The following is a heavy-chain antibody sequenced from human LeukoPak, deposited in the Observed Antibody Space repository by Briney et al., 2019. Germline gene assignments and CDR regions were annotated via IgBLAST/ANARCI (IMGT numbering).Heavy chain of an antibody. V-gene: IGHV3-30*18. CDR2: ISYDGSNK. J-gene: IGHJ5*02. Sequence: GGSLRLSCAASGFTFSSYGMHWVRQAPGKGLEWVAVISYDGSNKYYADSVKGRFTISRDNSKNTLYLQMNSLRAEDTAVYYCAKDRSDILTGYPLPHPLDPWGQGTLVTVSS. D-gene: IGHD3-9*01. CDR1: GFTFSSYG. CDR3: AKDRSDILTGYPLPHPLDP.